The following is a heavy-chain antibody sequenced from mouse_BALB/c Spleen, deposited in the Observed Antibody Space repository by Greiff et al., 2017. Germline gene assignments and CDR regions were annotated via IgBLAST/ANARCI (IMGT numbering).Heavy chain of an antibody. D-gene: IGHD1-1*01. CDR3: ARGSLGTTVVSAYYYAMDD. J-gene: IGHJ4*01. V-gene: IGHV5-9-4*01. CDR1: GFTFSSYA. Sequence: EVKLMESGGGLVKPGGSLKLSCAASGFTFSSYAMSWVRQSPEKRLEWVAEISSGGSYTYYPATVTGRFTISRDNAKNTLYLEMSSLRSEDTAMYYCARGSLGTTVVSAYYYAMDDWGQGTSVTVSS. CDR2: ISSGGSYT.